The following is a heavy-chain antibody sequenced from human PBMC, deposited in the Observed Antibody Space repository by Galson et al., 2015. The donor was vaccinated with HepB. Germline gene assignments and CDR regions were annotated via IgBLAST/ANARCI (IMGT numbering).Heavy chain of an antibody. CDR2: ISGSGAST. J-gene: IGHJ5*02. Sequence: SLRLSCAASGFTVSSNSMSWVRQAPGKGLEWVSGISGSGASTYYADSVKGRFTVSRDNSKNTLFLQMNSLRAEDTAVYYCAKGRSGQPSGGNNWFDPWGQGTLVTVSS. CDR1: GFTVSSNS. D-gene: IGHD3-3*01. V-gene: IGHV3-23*01. CDR3: AKGRSGQPSGGNNWFDP.